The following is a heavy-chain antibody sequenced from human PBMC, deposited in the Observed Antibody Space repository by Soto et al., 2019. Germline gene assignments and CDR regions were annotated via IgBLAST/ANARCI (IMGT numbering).Heavy chain of an antibody. CDR1: GFPFNNAW. CDR3: TTDSRTTLPEIRFDY. CDR2: VKSKADGGSG. V-gene: IGHV3-15*07. Sequence: VGSLRLSCAASGFPFNNAWINWVRQVPGKGLEWVGRVKSKADGGSGDYAAPVKGRFVVSRDDSKDIVYLQMNSLKIEDTGVYYCTTDSRTTLPEIRFDYWGHGTQVPVSS. J-gene: IGHJ5*01. D-gene: IGHD1-26*01.